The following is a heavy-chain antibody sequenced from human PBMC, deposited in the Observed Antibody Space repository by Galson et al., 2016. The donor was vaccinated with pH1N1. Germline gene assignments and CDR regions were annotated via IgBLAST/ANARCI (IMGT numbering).Heavy chain of an antibody. CDR1: GFTFSSYN. J-gene: IGHJ4*02. CDR3: ARDPQGYYGDYVGFHY. CDR2: IRFDGSNR. Sequence: SLRLSCAASGFTFSSYNMHWVRQAPGKGPEWVAFIRFDGSNRKYASSLKGRFTISRDNSKNTLYLQMDSLGTEDTALYYCARDPQGYYGDYVGFHYWGQGTLVTVSS. V-gene: IGHV3-30*02. D-gene: IGHD4-17*01.